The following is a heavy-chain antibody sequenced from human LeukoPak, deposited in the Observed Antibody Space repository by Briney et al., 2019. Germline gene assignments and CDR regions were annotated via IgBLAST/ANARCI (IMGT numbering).Heavy chain of an antibody. V-gene: IGHV4-59*01. CDR2: IYYSGST. CDR1: GGSISSYY. Sequence: PSETLSLTCTVSGGSISSYYWSWIRQPPGKGLEWIGYIYYSGSTNYNPSLESRVTISVDTSKNQFSLKLSSVTAADTAVYYCARDELGSGWYYGAFDIWGQGTIVTVSS. D-gene: IGHD6-19*01. CDR3: ARDELGSGWYYGAFDI. J-gene: IGHJ3*02.